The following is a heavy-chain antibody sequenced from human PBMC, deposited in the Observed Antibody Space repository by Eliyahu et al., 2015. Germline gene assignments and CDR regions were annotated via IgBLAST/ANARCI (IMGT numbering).Heavy chain of an antibody. V-gene: IGHV3-23*02. CDR1: GSPFNNFA. D-gene: IGHD5-12*01. J-gene: IGHJ4*02. CDR2: ISSDGSTT. CDR3: VTGRLGYHPHEY. Sequence: EVQLLESGGDLVQPGGSLRLSCVATGSPFNNFAMGWVRQPPGRGLEWVSVISSDGSTTYYGDSLKGRFTTSRDNSKNTLYLQLNNLRVEDTAVYYCVTGRLGYHPHEYWGQGTLVTVSS.